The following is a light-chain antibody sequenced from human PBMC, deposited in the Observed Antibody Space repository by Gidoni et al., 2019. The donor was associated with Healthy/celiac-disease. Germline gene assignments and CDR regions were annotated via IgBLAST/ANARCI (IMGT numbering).Light chain of an antibody. Sequence: QSALTQPASVSGSPGQSITISCTGTSSDVWSYNLVSWYQQHPGKAPKLMIYEVSKRPSGVSNLFSGSKSGNTASLTISGLQAEDEADYYCCSYAGSSTLVFGGGTKLTVL. CDR1: SSDVWSYNL. CDR2: EVS. J-gene: IGLJ2*01. V-gene: IGLV2-23*02. CDR3: CSYAGSSTLV.